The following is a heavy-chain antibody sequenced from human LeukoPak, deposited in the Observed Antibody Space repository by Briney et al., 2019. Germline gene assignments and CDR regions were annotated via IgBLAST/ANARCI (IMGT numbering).Heavy chain of an antibody. CDR2: INCNSGDT. CDR1: GYIFSGHY. Sequence: ASVKVSCKAFGYIFSGHYMHWVRQAPGQGLEWMGWINCNSGDTRSEQKFQGRVTMTRDTSISTAYMEVSSLRFDDTALYYCARLNGDREFDHWGQGTRVTVSS. J-gene: IGHJ4*02. V-gene: IGHV1-2*02. CDR3: ARLNGDREFDH. D-gene: IGHD7-27*01.